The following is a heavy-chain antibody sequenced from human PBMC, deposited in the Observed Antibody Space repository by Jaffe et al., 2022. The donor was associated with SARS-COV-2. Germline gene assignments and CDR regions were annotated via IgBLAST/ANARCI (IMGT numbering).Heavy chain of an antibody. D-gene: IGHD3-22*01. J-gene: IGHJ4*02. V-gene: IGHV4-39*01. CDR2: IYYSGST. CDR1: GGSISSIGSY. CDR3: ASPVTTFHYDSTPHRMDY. Sequence: QLQLQESGPGLVKPSETLSLTCNVSGGSISSIGSYWDWIRQPPGKRLEWIGSIYYSGSTYYNPSLKSRVTISVDTSKNQFSLKLSSVTAADTAVYYCASPVTTFHYDSTPHRMDYWGQGTLVTVSS.